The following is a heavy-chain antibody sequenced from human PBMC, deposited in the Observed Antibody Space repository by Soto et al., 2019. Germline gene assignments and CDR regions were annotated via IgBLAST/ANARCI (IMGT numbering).Heavy chain of an antibody. D-gene: IGHD3-10*01. J-gene: IGHJ6*03. CDR2: MNPNSGNT. CDR3: ARVGIVTMVRGVIKFRYYYYMDV. Sequence: ASVKVSCKASGYTLTSYDINWVRQATGQGLEWMGWMNPNSGNTGYAQKFQGRVTMTRNTSISTAYMERSSLRSEDTAVYYCARVGIVTMVRGVIKFRYYYYMDVWGKGTTVTVSS. V-gene: IGHV1-8*01. CDR1: GYTLTSYD.